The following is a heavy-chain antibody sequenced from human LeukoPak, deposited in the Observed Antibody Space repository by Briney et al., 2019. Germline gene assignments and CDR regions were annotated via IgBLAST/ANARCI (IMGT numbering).Heavy chain of an antibody. CDR2: IYYSGST. CDR3: ARKYGGLHNWFDP. D-gene: IGHD1-26*01. J-gene: IGHJ5*02. CDR1: GYSISSSNW. Sequence: SETLSLACAVSGYSISSSNWWGWIRQPPGKGLEWSGYIYYSGSTYYNPSLKSRVTMSVDTSKNQFSLKLSSVTAVDTAVYYCARKYGGLHNWFDPWGQGTLVTVSS. V-gene: IGHV4-28*01.